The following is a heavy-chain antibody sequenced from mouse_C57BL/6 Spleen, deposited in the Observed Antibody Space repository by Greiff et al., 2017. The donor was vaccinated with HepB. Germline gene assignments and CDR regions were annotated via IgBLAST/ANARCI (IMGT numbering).Heavy chain of an antibody. CDR1: GFTFSSYT. CDR2: ISGGGGNT. Sequence: DVKLVESGGGLVKPGGSLKLSCAASGFTFSSYTMSWVRQTPEKRLEWVATISGGGGNTYYPDSVKGRFTISRDNAKNTLYLQMSSLRSEDTALYYCAKTGKGAMDYWGQGTSVTVSS. J-gene: IGHJ4*01. CDR3: AKTGKGAMDY. D-gene: IGHD4-1*01. V-gene: IGHV5-9*01.